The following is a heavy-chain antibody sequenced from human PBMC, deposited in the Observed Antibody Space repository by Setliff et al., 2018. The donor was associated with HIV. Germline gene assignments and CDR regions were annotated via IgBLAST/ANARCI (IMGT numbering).Heavy chain of an antibody. V-gene: IGHV4-4*02. CDR1: GDSISSTSW. J-gene: IGHJ4*02. CDR2: IYHSGNT. D-gene: IGHD5-12*01. CDR3: ERKHLANVFDY. Sequence: SETLSLTCAVSGDSISSTSWWSWVRQSPGKGLEWIGQIYHSGNTKYNPSFKNRVTLSLDKSKNEFSLTLTSVTAADTAVYYCERKHLANVFDYWGQGTLVTVS.